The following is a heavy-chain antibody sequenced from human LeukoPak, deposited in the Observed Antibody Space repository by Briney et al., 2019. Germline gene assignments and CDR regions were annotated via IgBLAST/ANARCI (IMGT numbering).Heavy chain of an antibody. CDR1: GGSISSYY. J-gene: IGHJ4*02. V-gene: IGHV4-4*07. Sequence: SETLSLTCTVPGGSISSYYWSWVRQPAGKRLEWIGRIYTSGSTNYNPSIKSRVTMSVDTSKNQFSLKLSSVTAADTAVYYCASGDILTGYFLGWGQGTLVTVSS. CDR3: ASGDILTGYFLG. CDR2: IYTSGST. D-gene: IGHD3-9*01.